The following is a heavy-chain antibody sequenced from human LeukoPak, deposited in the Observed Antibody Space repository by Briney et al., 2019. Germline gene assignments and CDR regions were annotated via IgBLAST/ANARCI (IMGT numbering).Heavy chain of an antibody. CDR2: ISSSSSTI. CDR1: GFTFSSYS. V-gene: IGHV3-48*04. CDR3: ASHKLYYYDSSGYPGAFDI. Sequence: QPGGSLRLSCAASGFTFSSYSMNWVRQAPGKGLEWVSYISSSSSTIYYADSVKGRFTISRDNAKNSLYLQMNSLRAEDTAVYYCASHKLYYYDSSGYPGAFDIWGQGTMVTVSS. J-gene: IGHJ3*02. D-gene: IGHD3-22*01.